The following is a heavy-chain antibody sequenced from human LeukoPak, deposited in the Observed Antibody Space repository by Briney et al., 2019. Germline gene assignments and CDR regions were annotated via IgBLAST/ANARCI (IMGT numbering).Heavy chain of an antibody. D-gene: IGHD2-2*01. CDR2: IIPIFGRA. CDR1: GGTFSSLT. J-gene: IGHJ4*02. CDR3: ADLVYCSSSSCYEPFNQT. V-gene: IGHV1-69*13. Sequence: SVKVSCKASGGTFSSLTIDWVRQAPGQGREWMGGIIPIFGRANYAQKFQGRVTITADDSTSTAYMELSSLRSEDTAVYYCADLVYCSSSSCYEPFNQTWGQGTLVTVSP.